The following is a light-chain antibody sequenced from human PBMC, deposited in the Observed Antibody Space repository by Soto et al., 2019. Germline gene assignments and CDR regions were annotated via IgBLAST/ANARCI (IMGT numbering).Light chain of an antibody. J-gene: IGKJ1*01. V-gene: IGKV1-5*01. CDR1: QSVNKW. CDR2: DAS. CDR3: QQYNSYSPWT. Sequence: IHMTYAPSTLSASVVYRVTITCLSSQSVNKWLAWFQQKPGKVPKLLIFDASTLQTGVPSRFGGGGSGTEFTLTISGLQPDDFATYYCQQYNSYSPWTFGPGTKVDI.